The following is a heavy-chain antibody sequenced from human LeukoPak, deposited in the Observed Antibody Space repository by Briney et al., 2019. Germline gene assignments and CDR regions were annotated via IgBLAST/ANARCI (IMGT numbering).Heavy chain of an antibody. V-gene: IGHV4-59*01. J-gene: IGHJ4*02. CDR3: ARGALVFDY. CDR1: GGSISSYY. D-gene: IGHD1-26*01. CDR2: IYYSGST. Sequence: SETLSLTCTVSGGSISSYYWSWIRQPPGKGLEWIGHIYYSGSTNYNPSLKSRVTISVDTSKNQFSLKLSSATAADTAVYYCARGALVFDYWGQGTLVTVSS.